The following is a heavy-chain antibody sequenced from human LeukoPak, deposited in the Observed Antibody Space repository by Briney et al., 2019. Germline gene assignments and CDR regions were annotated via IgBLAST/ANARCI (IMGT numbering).Heavy chain of an antibody. J-gene: IGHJ6*02. D-gene: IGHD3-10*01. CDR1: GGSISSYY. CDR3: ARGYGSGSAELYYYYGMDV. CDR2: IYYSEST. Sequence: SETLSLTCTVSGGSISSYYWSWIRQPPGKGLEWIGYIYYSESTNYNPSLKSRVTISVDTSKNQFSLKLSSVTAADTAVYYCARGYGSGSAELYYYYGMDVWGQGTTVTVSS. V-gene: IGHV4-59*01.